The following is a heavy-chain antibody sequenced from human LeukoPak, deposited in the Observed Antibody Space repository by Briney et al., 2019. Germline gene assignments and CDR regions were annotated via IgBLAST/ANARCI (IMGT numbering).Heavy chain of an antibody. CDR1: GYTFTSYD. J-gene: IGHJ6*03. Sequence: GASVKVSCKASGYTFTSYDINWVRQATGQGLEWMGWMNPNSGNTGYAQKFQGRVTITRNTSISTAYMELSSLRSEDTAVYYCARVRGDAPYYYYYYMDVWGKGTTVTVSS. V-gene: IGHV1-8*03. CDR3: ARVRGDAPYYYYYYMDV. CDR2: MNPNSGNT. D-gene: IGHD2-21*02.